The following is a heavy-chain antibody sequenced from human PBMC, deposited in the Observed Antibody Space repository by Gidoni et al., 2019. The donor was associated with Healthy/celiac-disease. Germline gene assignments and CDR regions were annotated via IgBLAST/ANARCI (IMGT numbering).Heavy chain of an antibody. D-gene: IGHD3-9*01. J-gene: IGHJ3*02. V-gene: IGHV4-59*01. CDR3: ARADPYYDILTGYSTDAFDI. CDR2: IYYSGST. CDR1: GGSISSYY. Sequence: QVQLQESGPGLVKPSETLSLTCTVSGGSISSYYWSWIRQPPGKGLEWIGYIYYSGSTNYNPSLKSRVTISVDTSKNQFSLKLSSVTAADTAVYYCARADPYYDILTGYSTDAFDIWGQGTMVTVSS.